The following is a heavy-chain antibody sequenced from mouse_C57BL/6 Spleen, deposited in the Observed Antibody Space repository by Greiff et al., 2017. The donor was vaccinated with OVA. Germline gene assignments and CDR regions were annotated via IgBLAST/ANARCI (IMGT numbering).Heavy chain of an antibody. V-gene: IGHV3-6*01. CDR2: ISYDGSN. CDR3: ARDGPGKYAMDY. CDR1: GYSITSGYY. J-gene: IGHJ4*01. Sequence: DVQLQESGPGLVKPSQSLSLTCSVTGYSITSGYYWNWIRQFPGNKLEWMGYISYDGSNNYNPSLKNRISITRDTSKNQFFLKLNSVTTEDTATYYCARDGPGKYAMDYWGQGTSVTVSS.